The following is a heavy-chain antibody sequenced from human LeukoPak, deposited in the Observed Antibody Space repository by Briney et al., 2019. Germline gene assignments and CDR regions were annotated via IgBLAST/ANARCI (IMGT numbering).Heavy chain of an antibody. D-gene: IGHD6-13*01. Sequence: KPGGSLRLSCAVSGFTFSSYTMSWVRQSPGKGLEWVSSISTSGVDIYYVDSVRGRFTISRDNAGKSLYLQLNSLSDEDTAVYYCARDPAANSRSPGIWWGQGTLVTVSS. CDR3: ARDPAANSRSPGIW. CDR2: ISTSGVDI. J-gene: IGHJ4*02. CDR1: GFTFSSYT. V-gene: IGHV3-21*01.